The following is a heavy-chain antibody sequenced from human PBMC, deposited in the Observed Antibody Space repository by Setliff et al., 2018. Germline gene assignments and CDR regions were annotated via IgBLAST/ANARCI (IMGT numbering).Heavy chain of an antibody. CDR1: GYNFASYW. V-gene: IGHV5-51*01. Sequence: PGESLTISCKGSGYNFASYWIAWVRQMPGKGLEWMGIIYPDDSDTRYSPSFQGQVTISADKSISTAYLQWSSLKASDTAMYYCARQIGSSLSHFYYYMDVWGKGTTVTVSS. CDR2: IYPDDSDT. CDR3: ARQIGSSLSHFYYYMDV. D-gene: IGHD6-19*01. J-gene: IGHJ6*03.